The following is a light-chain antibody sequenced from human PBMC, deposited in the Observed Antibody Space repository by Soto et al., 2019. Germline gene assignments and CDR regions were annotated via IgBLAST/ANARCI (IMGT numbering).Light chain of an antibody. Sequence: MSQSPATLSVSLGERVPLSCRASQNIHNHMSWFLQKPGQTPRLLIYDAIIRAPDVPARFSGSWSGTDFTLTISRLEPEDFAVYYCQQYGSSPRTFGQGTKV. V-gene: IGKV3-20*01. CDR3: QQYGSSPRT. CDR2: DAI. J-gene: IGKJ1*01. CDR1: QNIHNH.